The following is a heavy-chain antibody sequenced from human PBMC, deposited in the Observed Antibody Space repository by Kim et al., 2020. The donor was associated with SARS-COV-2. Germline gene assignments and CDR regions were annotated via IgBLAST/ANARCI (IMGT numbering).Heavy chain of an antibody. V-gene: IGHV3-43*01. J-gene: IGHJ2*01. CDR3: AKGHDYGDYWYFDL. Sequence: AYSVKGQFTISRDNSKNSLYLQMNSLRTEDTALYYCAKGHDYGDYWYFDLWGRGTLVTVSS. D-gene: IGHD4-17*01.